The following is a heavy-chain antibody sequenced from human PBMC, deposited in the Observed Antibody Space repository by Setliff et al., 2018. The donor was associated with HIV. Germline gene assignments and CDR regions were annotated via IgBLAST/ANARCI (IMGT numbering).Heavy chain of an antibody. Sequence: SETLSLTCTVSGGSISSISYYCGWIRQPPGKGLEWIGSIYYSGSTLQNTSLKSRVTISLDKSKNQFSLNLNSVTAADTAVYYCASGFYYDSSGYWPFDYWGQGTLVTVSS. V-gene: IGHV4-39*01. D-gene: IGHD3-22*01. CDR3: ASGFYYDSSGYWPFDY. CDR2: IYYSGST. CDR1: GGSISSISYY. J-gene: IGHJ4*02.